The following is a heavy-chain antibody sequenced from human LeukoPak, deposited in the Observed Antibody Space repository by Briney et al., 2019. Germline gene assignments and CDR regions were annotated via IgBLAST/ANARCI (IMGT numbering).Heavy chain of an antibody. V-gene: IGHV4-59*01. CDR2: IYYTGTT. CDR3: ARDSYDYVWGSYRYNIDS. Sequence: SETLSLTCTVSGGSISSYYWSWIRQPPGKGLEWVGYIYYTGTTNYNPSLKSRVTISLDTSKNQFSLKLSSVTAADTAVYYCARDSYDYVWGSYRYNIDSWGQGTLVTVSS. D-gene: IGHD3-16*02. CDR1: GGSISSYY. J-gene: IGHJ4*02.